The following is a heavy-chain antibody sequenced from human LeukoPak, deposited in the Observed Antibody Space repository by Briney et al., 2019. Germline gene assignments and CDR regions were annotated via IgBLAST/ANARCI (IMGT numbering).Heavy chain of an antibody. Sequence: GGSLRLSCAASGFTFSTYSMNWVRQAPGKGLEWVSAISSGSSYTHYAESVKGRFTISRDNAKNSLYLQMSSLRAEDTAVYYCARGYCSGGNCYSTDYWGQGTLVTVSS. CDR1: GFTFSTYS. CDR2: ISSGSSYT. J-gene: IGHJ4*02. V-gene: IGHV3-21*01. CDR3: ARGYCSGGNCYSTDY. D-gene: IGHD2-15*01.